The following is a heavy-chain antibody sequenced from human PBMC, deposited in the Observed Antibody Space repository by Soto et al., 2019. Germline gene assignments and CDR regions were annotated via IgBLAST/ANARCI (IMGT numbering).Heavy chain of an antibody. CDR3: ARGGLWANYFDY. Sequence: QVQLVQSGAEVKKPGSSVKFSCKPSGATSSSYAIAWVGQAPGQGLEWMGGIIPIFGTANYAQKFQGRVTITADESTSTAYMELSSLRSEDTAVYYCARGGLWANYFDYWGQGTLVTVSS. V-gene: IGHV1-69*01. CDR1: GATSSSYA. D-gene: IGHD3-16*01. CDR2: IIPIFGTA. J-gene: IGHJ4*02.